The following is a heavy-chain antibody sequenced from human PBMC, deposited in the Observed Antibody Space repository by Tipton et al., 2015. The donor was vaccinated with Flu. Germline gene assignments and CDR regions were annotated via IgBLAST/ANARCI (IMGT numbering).Heavy chain of an antibody. CDR3: ATYYYGSGTQSAFDY. CDR2: IFHGGST. D-gene: IGHD3-10*01. J-gene: IGHJ4*02. V-gene: IGHV4-38-2*02. CDR1: GYSISSGYY. Sequence: GSLRLSCTVSGYSISSGYYWGWIRQPPGKGLEWIGSIFHGGSTYYNPSLKSRVTISVDTSKNQFSLKLSSVTAADTAVYYCATYYYGSGTQSAFDYWGQGTLGTVSS.